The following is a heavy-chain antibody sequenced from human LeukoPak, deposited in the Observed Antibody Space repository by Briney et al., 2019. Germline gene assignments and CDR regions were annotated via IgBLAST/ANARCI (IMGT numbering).Heavy chain of an antibody. Sequence: ASVKVSCKASGGTFSSYAISWVRQAPGQGLEWMGGIIPIFGTANYAQKFQGRVTITADKSTSTAYMELSSLRSEDTAVYYCARALEQQLNWFDPWGQGTLATVSS. D-gene: IGHD6-13*01. J-gene: IGHJ5*02. CDR3: ARALEQQLNWFDP. CDR1: GGTFSSYA. CDR2: IIPIFGTA. V-gene: IGHV1-69*06.